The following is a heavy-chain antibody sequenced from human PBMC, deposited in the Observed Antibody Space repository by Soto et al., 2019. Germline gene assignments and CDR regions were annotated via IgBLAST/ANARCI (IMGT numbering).Heavy chain of an antibody. J-gene: IGHJ4*02. CDR2: IYYSGST. CDR1: GGSISSYY. Sequence: PSETLSLTCTVSGGSISSYYWSWIRQPPGKGLEWIGYIYYSGSTNYNPSLKSRVTISVDTSKNQFSLKLSSVTAADTAVYYCARHRLDYYYDSSGYLDYWGQGTLVTVSS. CDR3: ARHRLDYYYDSSGYLDY. V-gene: IGHV4-59*08. D-gene: IGHD3-22*01.